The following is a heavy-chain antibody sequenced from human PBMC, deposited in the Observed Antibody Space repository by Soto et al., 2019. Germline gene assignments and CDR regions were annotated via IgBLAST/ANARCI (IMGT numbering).Heavy chain of an antibody. V-gene: IGHV1-69*01. J-gene: IGHJ4*02. CDR3: AKGGYTVSSWYFLPDY. CDR1: GGTFSSYA. Sequence: QVQLVQSGSEVKKPGSSVKVSCKASGGTFSSYAISWVRQAPGQGLEWMGGTIPIFVTATYAQKFQGRVTITADEYTSTAYMELSRLRSEDTAVYYCAKGGYTVSSWYFLPDYWGQGTLVTVSS. D-gene: IGHD6-13*01. CDR2: TIPIFVTA.